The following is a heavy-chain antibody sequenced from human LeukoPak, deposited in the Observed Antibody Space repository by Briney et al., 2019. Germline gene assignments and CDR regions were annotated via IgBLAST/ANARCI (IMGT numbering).Heavy chain of an antibody. CDR1: RFTFSNYW. D-gene: IGHD3-10*01. Sequence: GGSLRLSCVASRFTFSNYWMTWVRQAPGKGLERVANIKKDGGETYYMESVKGRFTISRDNAKNSLYLQMNSLRAEDTALYYCAKDNDHRYGSGSDYWGQGTLVTVSS. V-gene: IGHV3-7*03. CDR3: AKDNDHRYGSGSDY. J-gene: IGHJ4*02. CDR2: IKKDGGET.